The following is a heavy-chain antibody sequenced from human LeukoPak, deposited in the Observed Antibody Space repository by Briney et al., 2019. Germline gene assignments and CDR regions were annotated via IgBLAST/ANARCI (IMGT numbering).Heavy chain of an antibody. D-gene: IGHD5-12*01. CDR2: ISAGGGST. Sequence: PAGGSLRLSCAASGFTFSSYAMSWVRQAPGKGLEWVSGISAGGGSTYYADSVKGRFTISRDNSKNTLYLQMNSLRAEDTAVYYCANSGYDYNYYYYMDVRGKGTTVTVSS. V-gene: IGHV3-23*01. CDR1: GFTFSSYA. CDR3: ANSGYDYNYYYYMDV. J-gene: IGHJ6*03.